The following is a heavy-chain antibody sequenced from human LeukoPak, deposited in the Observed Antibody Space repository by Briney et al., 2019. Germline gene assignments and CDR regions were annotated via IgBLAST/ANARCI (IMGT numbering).Heavy chain of an antibody. J-gene: IGHJ4*02. V-gene: IGHV1-18*01. CDR2: INTYNGDT. D-gene: IGHD1-26*01. CDR3: VRDPGEQLAIDPHFDF. Sequence: ASVKVSCKASGYTFTTCGISWVRQAPGQGLEWMGWINTYNGDTNDAQNVKGRLTITTDTATTTAYMELRSLRSDDTATYFCVRDPGEQLAIDPHFDFWGLGTPVTVSS. CDR1: GYTFTTCG.